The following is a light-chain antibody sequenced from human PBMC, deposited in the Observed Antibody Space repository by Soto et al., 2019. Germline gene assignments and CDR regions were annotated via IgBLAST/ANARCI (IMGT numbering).Light chain of an antibody. CDR2: GAS. CDR3: QQYGSSQLT. CDR1: QSVSSN. Sequence: EIVMTQSPATLSVSPGERATLSCRASQSVSSNLAWYQQKPGQAPRLLIYGASSRATGIPVRFSGSGSGTEFTLTISSLQSEDFAVYYCQQYGSSQLTFGGGTKVDIK. V-gene: IGKV3-15*01. J-gene: IGKJ4*01.